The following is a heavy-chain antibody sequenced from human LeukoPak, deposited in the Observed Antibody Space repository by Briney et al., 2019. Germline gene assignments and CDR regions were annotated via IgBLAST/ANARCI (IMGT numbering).Heavy chain of an antibody. D-gene: IGHD3-10*01. CDR1: GGSISSSSYY. Sequence: SETLSLTCTVSGGSISSSSYYWGWSRQPPGKGLEWIGSIYYSGSTYYNPSLKSRVTISVDTSKNQFSLKLSSVTAADTAVYYCARLPDYYSRHGAPGWGQGTLVTVSS. V-gene: IGHV4-39*07. CDR3: ARLPDYYSRHGAPG. CDR2: IYYSGST. J-gene: IGHJ4*02.